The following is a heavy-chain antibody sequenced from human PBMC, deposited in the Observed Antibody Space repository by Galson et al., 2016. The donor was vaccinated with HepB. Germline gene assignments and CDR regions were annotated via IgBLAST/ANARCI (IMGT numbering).Heavy chain of an antibody. J-gene: IGHJ5*02. V-gene: IGHV6-1*01. CDR1: GDSVSSNSAA. Sequence: CAISGDSVSSNSAAWNWIRQSPSRGLEWLGRTYYRFKWYHDYAVSVKSRITINPDTSKNQFSLQLNSVTPGDTAGYYCARGGVIAVPALGWFDPWGQGTLVTVSS. CDR3: ARGGVIAVPALGWFDP. D-gene: IGHD6-19*01. CDR2: TYYRFKWYH.